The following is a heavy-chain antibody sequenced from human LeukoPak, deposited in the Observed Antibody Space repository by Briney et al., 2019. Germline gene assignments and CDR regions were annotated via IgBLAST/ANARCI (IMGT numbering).Heavy chain of an antibody. CDR2: IIPIFGTA. D-gene: IGHD2-2*01. CDR1: GGTFSSYA. J-gene: IGHJ6*03. V-gene: IGHV1-69*13. CDR3: ARDIVVVPAAIAGENYMDV. Sequence: SVKVSCKASGGTFSSYAISWVRQAPGQGLEWMGGIIPIFGTANYAQKFQGRVTITADESTSTAYMELSSLRSEDTAVYYCARDIVVVPAAIAGENYMDVWGKGTTVTVSS.